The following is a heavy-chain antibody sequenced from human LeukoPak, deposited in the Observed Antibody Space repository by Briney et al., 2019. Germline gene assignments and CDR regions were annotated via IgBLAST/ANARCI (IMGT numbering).Heavy chain of an antibody. D-gene: IGHD1-1*01. CDR3: AREKPPAYTTSGFDY. J-gene: IGHJ4*02. CDR2: IYTSGST. Sequence: PSETLSLTCTVSGGSISSGNYYWTWIRQPAGKGLEWIGRIYTSGSTNYHASLKSRVTISIDASKNQFSLRLSSVTAADTAVYYCAREKPPAYTTSGFDYWGQGTLVTVSS. CDR1: GGSISSGNYY. V-gene: IGHV4-61*02.